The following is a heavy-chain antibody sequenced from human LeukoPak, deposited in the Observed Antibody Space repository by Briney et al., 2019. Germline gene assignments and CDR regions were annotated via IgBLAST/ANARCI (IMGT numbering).Heavy chain of an antibody. CDR3: ARRLDYDILTGYYRNWFDP. CDR2: ISAYNGNT. CDR1: GYTFTSYY. D-gene: IGHD3-9*01. J-gene: IGHJ5*02. V-gene: IGHV1-18*04. Sequence: ASVKVSCKASGYTFTSYYMHWVRQAPGQGLEWMGWISAYNGNTNYAQKLQGRVTMTTDTSTSTAYMELRSLRSDDTAVYYCARRLDYDILTGYYRNWFDPWGQGTLVTVSS.